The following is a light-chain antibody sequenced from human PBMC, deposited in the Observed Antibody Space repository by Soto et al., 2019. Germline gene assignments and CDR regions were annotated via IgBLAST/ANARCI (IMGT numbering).Light chain of an antibody. Sequence: QSVLTQPPSASGTPGQRVTISCSGSSSNIGSNYVYWYQQLPGTAPKLLIYRNNQRPSGVPDRFSGSKSGTSASLAISGLRSEDEADYYCAAWDDSLSAGAFGTGTKLTVL. V-gene: IGLV1-47*01. CDR1: SSNIGSNY. CDR2: RNN. J-gene: IGLJ1*01. CDR3: AAWDDSLSAGA.